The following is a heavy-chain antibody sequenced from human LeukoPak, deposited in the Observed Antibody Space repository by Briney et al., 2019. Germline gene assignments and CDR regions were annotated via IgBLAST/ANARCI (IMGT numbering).Heavy chain of an antibody. V-gene: IGHV1-69*05. CDR3: ASNYYGSGSLGY. J-gene: IGHJ4*02. CDR1: GGTFSSYA. D-gene: IGHD3-10*01. CDR2: IIPIFGTA. Sequence: SVKVSCKASGGTFSSYAISWVRQAPGQGLEWMGRIIPIFGTANYAQKFQGRVTITTDESTSTAYMELSSLRSGDTAVDYCASNYYGSGSLGYWGQGTLVTVSS.